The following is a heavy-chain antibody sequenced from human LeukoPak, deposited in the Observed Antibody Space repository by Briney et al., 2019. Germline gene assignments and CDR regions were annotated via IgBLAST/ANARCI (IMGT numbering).Heavy chain of an antibody. V-gene: IGHV1-2*04. D-gene: IGHD6-19*01. CDR2: INPNSGGT. CDR1: GYTFTGYY. CDR3: ARDWTSSGWYGGWE. Sequence: ASVKVSCKASGYTFTGYYMHWVRQAPGQGLEWMGWINPNSGGTNYAQKFQGWVTMTRDTSISTAYVELSRLRSDDTAVYYCARDWTSSGWYGGWEWGQGTLVTVSS. J-gene: IGHJ4*02.